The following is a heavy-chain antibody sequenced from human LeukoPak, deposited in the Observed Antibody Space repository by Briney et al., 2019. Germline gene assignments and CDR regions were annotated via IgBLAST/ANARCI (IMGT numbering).Heavy chain of an antibody. Sequence: ASVKVSCKASGYTFTDYYMHWVRQAPGQGLGWVGWINPNSGGTTYQGRVTMTRDTSISTVYMELSRLTSDDTAVYYCSREDYWGQGTLVTVSS. CDR1: GYTFTDYY. V-gene: IGHV1-2*02. CDR3: SREDY. CDR2: INPNSGGT. J-gene: IGHJ4*02.